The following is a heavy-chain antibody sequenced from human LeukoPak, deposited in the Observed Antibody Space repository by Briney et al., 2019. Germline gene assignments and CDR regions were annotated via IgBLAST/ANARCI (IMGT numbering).Heavy chain of an antibody. CDR2: ISYDGSNK. J-gene: IGHJ6*03. CDR1: GFTFSSYA. Sequence: GGSLRLSCAASGFTFSSYAMHWVRQAPGKGLEWVSVISYDGSNKYYADSVKGRLTIFRDNAQNRLYLQMNSLRAEDTAVYYCAKVPYYDILTGYYRNYYYYMDVWGKGTTVTVSS. D-gene: IGHD3-9*01. CDR3: AKVPYYDILTGYYRNYYYYMDV. V-gene: IGHV3-30-3*01.